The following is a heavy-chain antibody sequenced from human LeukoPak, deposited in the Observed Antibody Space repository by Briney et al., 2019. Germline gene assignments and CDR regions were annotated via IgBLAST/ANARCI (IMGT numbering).Heavy chain of an antibody. J-gene: IGHJ5*02. CDR3: ARDQDGWFDP. Sequence: PGGSLRLSCAASGFMFSNHDVHWVRQAPGRGLEWVAFLQSDGNKEFYADSVKGRFTISRDNAKNSLYLQMNSLRAEDTAVYYCARDQDGWFDPWGQGTLVTVSS. CDR2: LQSDGNKE. V-gene: IGHV3-30*02. D-gene: IGHD5-24*01. CDR1: GFMFSNHD.